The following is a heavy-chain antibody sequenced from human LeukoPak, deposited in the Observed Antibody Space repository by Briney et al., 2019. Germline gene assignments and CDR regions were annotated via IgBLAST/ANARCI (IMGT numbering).Heavy chain of an antibody. V-gene: IGHV4-59*12. D-gene: IGHD3-10*01. CDR3: AKSNGYGLVDI. CDR2: IYYTGTT. J-gene: IGHJ3*02. Sequence: PSETLSLTCSVSGGSISIYYWTWIQQIPGKGLEWIGYIYYTGTTNYNPLFESRATISVDTSKNQFSLKLTSVTAADTAVYYCAKSNGYGLVDIWGQGTMVTVSS. CDR1: GGSISIYY.